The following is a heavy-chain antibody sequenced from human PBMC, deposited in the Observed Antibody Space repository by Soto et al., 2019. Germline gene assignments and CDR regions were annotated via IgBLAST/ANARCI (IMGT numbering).Heavy chain of an antibody. CDR1: GFTFSSYG. CDR2: INSDGSST. D-gene: IGHD1-26*01. CDR3: ARGRWELLPFDC. Sequence: VQLVESGGGVVQPGRSLRVSCAASGFTFSSYGMHWVRQAPGKGLVWVSRINSDGSSTSYADSVKGRFTISRDNAKNTLYLQMNSLRAEDTAVYYCARGRWELLPFDCWGQGTLVTVSS. J-gene: IGHJ4*02. V-gene: IGHV3-74*02.